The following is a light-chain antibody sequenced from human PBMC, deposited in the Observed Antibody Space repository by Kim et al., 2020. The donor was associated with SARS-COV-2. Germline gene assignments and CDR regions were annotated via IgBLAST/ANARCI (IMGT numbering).Light chain of an antibody. CDR3: QQYRSYPWT. V-gene: IGKV1-5*03. Sequence: STLSASVGDRVTITCRASRNVDDYLAWYQQKPGGAPKRLIFKASTLKSGVPSRFSGSGSGTEFTLTTSSLQPDDFGTYYCQQYRSYPWTFGQGTKV. J-gene: IGKJ1*01. CDR1: RNVDDY. CDR2: KAS.